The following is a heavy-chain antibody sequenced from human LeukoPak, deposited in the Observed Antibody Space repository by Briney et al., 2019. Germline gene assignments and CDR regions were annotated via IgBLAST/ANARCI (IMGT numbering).Heavy chain of an antibody. D-gene: IGHD2/OR15-2a*01. J-gene: IGHJ4*02. CDR1: GGSFSGYY. Sequence: LSETLSLTCAVYGGSFSGYYWSWIRQPPGKGLEWIGEINHSGSTNYNPSLKSRVTISVDTSKNQFSLKLSSVTAADTAVYYCAREGSAHLPFDYWGQGTLVTVSS. CDR3: AREGSAHLPFDY. CDR2: INHSGST. V-gene: IGHV4-34*01.